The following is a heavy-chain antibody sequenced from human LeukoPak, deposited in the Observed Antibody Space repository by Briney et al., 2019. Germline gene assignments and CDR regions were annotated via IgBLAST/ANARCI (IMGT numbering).Heavy chain of an antibody. D-gene: IGHD2/OR15-2a*01. Sequence: GGSLRLSCAASGFTFSSYWMNWVRQAPGKGLVWVSRIASDGSSTTYADSVKGRFSISRDNAKNTLYLQMNSLRAEDTAVYYCAKPRQNKVYGMDVWGQGTTVTVSS. CDR1: GFTFSSYW. V-gene: IGHV3-74*01. CDR3: AKPRQNKVYGMDV. CDR2: IASDGSST. J-gene: IGHJ6*02.